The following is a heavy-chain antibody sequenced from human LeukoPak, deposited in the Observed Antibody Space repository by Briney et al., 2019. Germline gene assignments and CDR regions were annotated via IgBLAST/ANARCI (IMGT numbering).Heavy chain of an antibody. CDR3: ARDWLPRPTGPVEIDY. D-gene: IGHD5-18*01. CDR1: GFTFSSYA. J-gene: IGHJ4*02. V-gene: IGHV3-30-3*01. CDR2: ISYDGSNK. Sequence: GGSLRLSCAASGFTFSSYAMRWVRQAPGKGLEWVAVISYDGSNKYYADSVKGRFTISRDNSKNTLYLQMNSLRAEDTAVYYCARDWLPRPTGPVEIDYWGQGTLVTVSS.